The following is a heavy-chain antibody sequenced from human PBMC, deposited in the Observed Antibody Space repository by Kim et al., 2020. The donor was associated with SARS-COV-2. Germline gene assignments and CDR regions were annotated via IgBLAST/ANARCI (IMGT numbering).Heavy chain of an antibody. D-gene: IGHD3-10*01. V-gene: IGHV1-18*01. Sequence: ASVKVSCKASGYTFTSYGISWVRQAPGQGLEWMGWISAYNGNTNYAQKLQGRVTMTTDTSTSTAYMELRSLRSDDTAVYYCARDRLGPPITIAFDPWGQGTLVTVSS. CDR3: ARDRLGPPITIAFDP. CDR2: ISAYNGNT. CDR1: GYTFTSYG. J-gene: IGHJ5*02.